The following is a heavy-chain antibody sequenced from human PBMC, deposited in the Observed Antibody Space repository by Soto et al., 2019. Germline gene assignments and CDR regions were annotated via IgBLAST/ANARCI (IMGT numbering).Heavy chain of an antibody. J-gene: IGHJ6*02. CDR1: GYKFTSYW. V-gene: IGHV5-51*01. CDR3: TRPGFSSSWYRMDV. Sequence: GESLKISCKGSGYKFTSYWIGWVRQTPGKGLEWMGVIYPDDSDTTYSPSFQGQVTISADKSISTAYLQWESLKASDTAMYYCTRPGFSSSWYRMDVWGQGTTVTVSS. D-gene: IGHD6-13*01. CDR2: IYPDDSDT.